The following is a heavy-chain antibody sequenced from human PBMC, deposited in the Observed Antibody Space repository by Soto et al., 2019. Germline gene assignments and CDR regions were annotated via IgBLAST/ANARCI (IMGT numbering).Heavy chain of an antibody. J-gene: IGHJ3*02. V-gene: IGHV3-21*01. CDR3: AREIKMATITRAFDI. CDR1: GFTFSSYS. Sequence: XESLRLSCAASGFTFSSYSMNWVRQAPGKGLEWVSSISSSSSYIYYADSVKGRFTISRDNAKNSLYLQMNSLRAEDTAVYYCAREIKMATITRAFDIRGQGTMVTVSS. D-gene: IGHD5-12*01. CDR2: ISSSSSYI.